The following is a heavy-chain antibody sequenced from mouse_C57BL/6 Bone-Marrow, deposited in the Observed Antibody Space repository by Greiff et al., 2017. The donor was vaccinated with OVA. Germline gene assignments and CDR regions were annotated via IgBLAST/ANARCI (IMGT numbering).Heavy chain of an antibody. CDR2: ISNKANNHAS. V-gene: IGHV6-6*01. CDR3: AEEYFDY. J-gene: IGHJ2*01. Sequence: EVKLMESGGGLVQPGGSMKLSCAASGFTFSDAWMAWVRQSPEKGLEWVAEISNKANNHASHYAVSVKGRFTISRDDSKSSVYLQMKSLRAEDSGIYYCAEEYFDYWGQGTTLTVSS. CDR1: GFTFSDAW.